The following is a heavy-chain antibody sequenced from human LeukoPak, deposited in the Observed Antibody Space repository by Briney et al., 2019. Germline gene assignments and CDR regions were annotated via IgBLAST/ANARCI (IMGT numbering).Heavy chain of an antibody. CDR1: GYTFTSYG. Sequence: SVKVSCKASGYTFTSYGISWVRQAPGQGLEWMGGIIPIFGTANYAQKFQGRVTITADESTSTAYMELSSLRSEDTAVYYCARLPGRGWLQPGFDYWGQGTLVTVSS. CDR2: IIPIFGTA. D-gene: IGHD5-24*01. J-gene: IGHJ4*02. CDR3: ARLPGRGWLQPGFDY. V-gene: IGHV1-69*13.